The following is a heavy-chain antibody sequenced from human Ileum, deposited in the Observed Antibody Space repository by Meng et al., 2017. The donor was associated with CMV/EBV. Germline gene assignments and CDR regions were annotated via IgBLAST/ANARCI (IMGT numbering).Heavy chain of an antibody. Sequence: GGSLRLSCAASGFTVSNYEMNWVRQAPGKGLEWVSLITSSGSTKYYADSVAGRFTISRDNAKNSLLLHMSSLRAEDTAIYYCVKDLLSRYTNRDYWGQGTLVTVSS. CDR2: ITSSGSTK. V-gene: IGHV3-48*03. CDR3: VKDLLSRYTNRDY. J-gene: IGHJ4*02. D-gene: IGHD2-2*02. CDR1: GFTVSNYE.